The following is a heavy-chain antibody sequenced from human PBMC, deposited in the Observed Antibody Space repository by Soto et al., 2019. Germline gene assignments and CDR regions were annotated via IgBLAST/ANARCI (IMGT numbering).Heavy chain of an antibody. J-gene: IGHJ6*02. CDR1: GGTFSSYA. CDR2: IIPIFGTA. D-gene: IGHD2-2*01. Sequence: ASVKVSCKASGGTFSSYAISWVRQAPGQGLEWMGGIIPIFGTANYAQKFQGRVTITADKSTSTAYMELSSLRSEDTAVYYCARETRGVVPEYYYYYGMDVWGQGTTVTVSS. V-gene: IGHV1-69*06. CDR3: ARETRGVVPEYYYYYGMDV.